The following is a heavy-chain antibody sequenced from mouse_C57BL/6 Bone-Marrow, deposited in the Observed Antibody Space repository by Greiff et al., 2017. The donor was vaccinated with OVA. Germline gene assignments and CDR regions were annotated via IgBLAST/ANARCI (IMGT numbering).Heavy chain of an antibody. J-gene: IGHJ3*01. Sequence: EVQLVESGGGLVKPGGSLKLSCAASGFTFSSYTMSWVRQTPETRLEWVATISGGGGNTYYPDRVKGRFTISRDNAKNTLYLQMSSLRSEYTALYYCARHTWFAYWGQGTLVTVSA. CDR3: ARHTWFAY. CDR1: GFTFSSYT. V-gene: IGHV5-9*01. CDR2: ISGGGGNT.